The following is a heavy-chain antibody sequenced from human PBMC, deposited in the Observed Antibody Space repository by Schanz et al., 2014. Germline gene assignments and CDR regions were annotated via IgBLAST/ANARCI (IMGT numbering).Heavy chain of an antibody. V-gene: IGHV3-23*01. D-gene: IGHD3-10*01. CDR2: ISGGGGTT. CDR3: AKGRFGELSAFDI. Sequence: EMQLLESGGGLAQPGGSLRLSCVASGFAFSSFAMSWVRQAPGKGLEWVSAISGGGGTTYYADSVKGRFTISRDNSKNTLYLQMNSLRAEDTAVYYCAKGRFGELSAFDIWGQGTMVNVSS. CDR1: GFAFSSFA. J-gene: IGHJ3*02.